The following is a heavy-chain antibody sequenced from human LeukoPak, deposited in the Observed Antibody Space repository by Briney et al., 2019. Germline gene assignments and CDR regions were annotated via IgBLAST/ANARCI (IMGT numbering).Heavy chain of an antibody. V-gene: IGHV3-48*03. CDR1: GFTFSSYE. Sequence: GGSLRLSCAASGFTFSSYEMNWVRQAPGKGLEWVSYISSSGSTIYYADSVKGRFTISRDNAKNSLYLQRNSLRAEDTAVYYCAKSVLYGHHYYYYIDVWGKGTTVTVSS. J-gene: IGHJ6*03. D-gene: IGHD2/OR15-2a*01. CDR3: AKSVLYGHHYYYYIDV. CDR2: ISSSGSTI.